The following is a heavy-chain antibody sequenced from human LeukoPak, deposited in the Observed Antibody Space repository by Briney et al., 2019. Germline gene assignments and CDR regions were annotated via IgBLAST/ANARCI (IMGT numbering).Heavy chain of an antibody. CDR3: ARGLEGSVAGTDY. Sequence: SVKVSCKASGGTFSSYAISWVRQAPGQGLEWMGGIIPIFGTANYAQKFRGRVTITADESTSTAYMELSSLKSEDTAVYYCARGLEGSVAGTDYWGQGTQVTVSS. D-gene: IGHD6-19*01. V-gene: IGHV1-69*13. J-gene: IGHJ4*02. CDR2: IIPIFGTA. CDR1: GGTFSSYA.